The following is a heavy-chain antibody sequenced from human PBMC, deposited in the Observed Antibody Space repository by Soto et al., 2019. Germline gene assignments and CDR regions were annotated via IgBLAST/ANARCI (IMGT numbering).Heavy chain of an antibody. CDR3: ARGGSSSFDD. Sequence: QVQLQESGPGLVKPSGTLSLTCAVSGGSISSSNWWSWVRQPPGKGLEWIGGIYHSASTNYNPSLQSRVTIAVDKSKNQFSLKLGSVTAADTAGYYCARGGSSSFDDWGQGTLVTASS. D-gene: IGHD6-13*01. CDR2: IYHSAST. J-gene: IGHJ4*02. V-gene: IGHV4-4*02. CDR1: GGSISSSNW.